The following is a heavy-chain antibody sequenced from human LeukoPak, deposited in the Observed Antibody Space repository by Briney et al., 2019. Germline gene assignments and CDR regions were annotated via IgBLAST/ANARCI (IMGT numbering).Heavy chain of an antibody. D-gene: IGHD3-22*01. V-gene: IGHV4-61*02. CDR1: GGSISSSSYY. CDR3: VANHYDSSGYPLWTGYFDY. J-gene: IGHJ4*02. Sequence: SETLSLTCTVSGGSISSSSYYWGWIRQPPGKGLEWIGRIYTSGSTNYNPSLKSRVTISVDTSKNQFSLKLSSVTAADTAVYYCVANHYDSSGYPLWTGYFDYWGQGTLVTVSS. CDR2: IYTSGST.